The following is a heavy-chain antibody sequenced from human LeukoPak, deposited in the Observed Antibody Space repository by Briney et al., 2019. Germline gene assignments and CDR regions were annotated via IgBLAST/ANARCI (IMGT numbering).Heavy chain of an antibody. J-gene: IGHJ4*02. CDR1: GGSISSSSYY. Sequence: SETLSLTCTVSGGSISSSSYYWGWIRQPPGKGLEWIGSIYYSGSTNYNPSLKSRVTISVDTSKNQFSLKLSSVTAADTAVYYCARHLLGTNGGGYIIHWGQGTLVTVSS. CDR3: ARHLLGTNGGGYIIH. CDR2: IYYSGST. V-gene: IGHV4-39*01. D-gene: IGHD2-8*01.